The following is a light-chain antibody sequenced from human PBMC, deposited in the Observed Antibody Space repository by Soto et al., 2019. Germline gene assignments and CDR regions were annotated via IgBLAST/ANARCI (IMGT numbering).Light chain of an antibody. CDR3: QQRSNWLT. V-gene: IGKV3-11*01. Sequence: EIVLTQSPATLSLSPGERATLSCRASQSVSRYLAWYQQKRGQAPRLLIYEASNRATGIPARFSGSGSETDFTLTISSLEPEDFAVYYCQQRSNWLTFGGGTKVDIK. CDR2: EAS. J-gene: IGKJ4*01. CDR1: QSVSRY.